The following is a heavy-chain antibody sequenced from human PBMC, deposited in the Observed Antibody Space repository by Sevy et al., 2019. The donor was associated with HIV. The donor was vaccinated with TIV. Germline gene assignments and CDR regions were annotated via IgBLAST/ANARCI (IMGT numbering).Heavy chain of an antibody. D-gene: IGHD3-3*01. CDR3: ARGSITIFGVVIVKDAFDI. Sequence: GRSLRLSCAASGFTFDDYGMSWVRQAPGKGLEWVSGINWNGGSTGYADSVKGRVTISRDNAKNSLYRQMNSLRAEVRALYYCARGSITIFGVVIVKDAFDIWGQGTMVTVSS. V-gene: IGHV3-20*04. CDR2: INWNGGST. J-gene: IGHJ3*02. CDR1: GFTFDDYG.